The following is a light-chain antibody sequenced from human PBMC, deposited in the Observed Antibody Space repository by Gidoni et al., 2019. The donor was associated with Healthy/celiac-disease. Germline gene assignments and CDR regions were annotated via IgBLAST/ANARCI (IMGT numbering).Light chain of an antibody. J-gene: IGKJ1*01. CDR3: KQYRT. V-gene: IGKV3-15*01. Sequence: IVMTQSPATLSVSPGERATLSCRASQSVSSNLAWYQQKPGQAPRLLIYGASTRATGIPARFSGSGSGTEFTLTISSLQSEDFAVYYCKQYRTFGQGTKVEIK. CDR2: GAS. CDR1: QSVSSN.